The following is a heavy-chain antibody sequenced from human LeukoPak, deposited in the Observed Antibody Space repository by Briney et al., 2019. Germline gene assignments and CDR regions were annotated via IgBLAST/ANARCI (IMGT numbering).Heavy chain of an antibody. V-gene: IGHV4-34*01. CDR3: AIVDDD. J-gene: IGHJ4*02. CDR1: GGSFSGYD. Sequence: SETLSLTCTVYGGSFSGYDWSWIRQPPGKGLGWIGEINHSGRTRYNPSLESRVSISIDTSKNQFSLRLSSVTAADTAVYYCAIVDDDWGQGTLVTVSS. CDR2: INHSGRT.